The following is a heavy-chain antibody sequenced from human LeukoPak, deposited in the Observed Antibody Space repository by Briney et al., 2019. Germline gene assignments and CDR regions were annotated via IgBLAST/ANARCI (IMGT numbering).Heavy chain of an antibody. Sequence: SETLSLTCTVSGGSISSYYWSWIRQPAGKGLEWIGRIYTSGSTNYNPSLKSRVTISVDTSKNQFSLKLSSVTAADTAVYFCARAYSSSWYFNWFDPWGQGTLVTVSS. CDR1: GGSISSYY. V-gene: IGHV4-4*07. CDR3: ARAYSSSWYFNWFDP. J-gene: IGHJ5*02. CDR2: IYTSGST. D-gene: IGHD6-13*01.